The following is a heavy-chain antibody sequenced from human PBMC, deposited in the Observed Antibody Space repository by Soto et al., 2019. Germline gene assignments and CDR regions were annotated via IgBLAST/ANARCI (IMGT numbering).Heavy chain of an antibody. D-gene: IGHD2-15*01. CDR2: INHSGRT. CDR3: ADLGYCSGGSCYDGACDI. CDR1: GGSFSGYY. J-gene: IGHJ3*02. Sequence: QVQLQQWGAGLLKPSETLSLTCAVYGGSFSGYYWSWIRQPPGQGLEWIGEINHSGRTNYNPSLTSRVTIAVDTFKHQFSLKLSSVPAADTAVYFCADLGYCSGGSCYDGACDIWGLWTMVTVSS. V-gene: IGHV4-34*01.